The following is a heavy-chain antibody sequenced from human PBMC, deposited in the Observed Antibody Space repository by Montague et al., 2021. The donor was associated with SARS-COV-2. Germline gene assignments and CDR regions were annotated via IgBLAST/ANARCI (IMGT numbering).Heavy chain of an antibody. V-gene: IGHV4-59*01. D-gene: IGHD6-19*01. CDR2: IYYSGST. CDR3: ARGSGWMGNAFDI. CDR1: GGSISSYY. J-gene: IGHJ3*02. Sequence: SETLSLTCTVSGGSISSYYWSWIRQPPGKGLEWIGYIYYSGSTNYNPSLKSRVTISVDTSKNQSSLTLSSVTAADTAVYYCARGSGWMGNAFDIWGQGTMVTVSS.